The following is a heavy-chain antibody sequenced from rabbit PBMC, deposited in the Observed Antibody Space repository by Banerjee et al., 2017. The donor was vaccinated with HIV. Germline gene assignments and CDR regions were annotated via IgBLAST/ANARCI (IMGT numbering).Heavy chain of an antibody. CDR3: ARQRGSSGYYMDWLDL. V-gene: IGHV1S45*01. D-gene: IGHD1-1*01. CDR2: INTSSGNT. J-gene: IGHJ5*01. Sequence: QEQLVESGGGLVQPEGSLTLTCTASGFDLSSYSYMCWVRQAPGKGLEWIACINTSSGNTVYASWAKGRFTISKTSSTTVTLQMTSLTAADTATYFYARQRGSSGYYMDWLDLWGQGTLVTVS. CDR1: GFDLSSYSY.